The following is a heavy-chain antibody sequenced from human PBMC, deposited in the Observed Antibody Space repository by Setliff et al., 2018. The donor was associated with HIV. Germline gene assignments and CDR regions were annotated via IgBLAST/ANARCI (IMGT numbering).Heavy chain of an antibody. CDR3: ARFYGDYETDNWFDP. CDR2: IYYNVNN. J-gene: IGHJ5*02. Sequence: SETLSLTCAVSGVSITGHYWSWMRQPPGKGLEWIGFIYYNVNNNYNPSLKSRVSISVDTSKNQFSVTLTSVTEADTAVYYCARFYGDYETDNWFDPWGHGILVTVSS. V-gene: IGHV4-59*11. D-gene: IGHD4-17*01. CDR1: GVSITGHY.